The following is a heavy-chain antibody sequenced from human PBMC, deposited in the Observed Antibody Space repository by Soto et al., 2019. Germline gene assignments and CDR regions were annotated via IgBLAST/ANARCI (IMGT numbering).Heavy chain of an antibody. J-gene: IGHJ4*02. CDR1: GGTFSRYA. D-gene: IGHD3-22*01. CDR2: IIPMFGTA. Sequence: SVKVSCKASGGTFSRYAISWVRQAPGQGLEWMGGIIPMFGTANYAQKFQGRVTITAVESTSTAYMELSSLRSEDTAVYYCARQFDYESSGYYYPYWGQGTPVTVYS. V-gene: IGHV1-69*13. CDR3: ARQFDYESSGYYYPY.